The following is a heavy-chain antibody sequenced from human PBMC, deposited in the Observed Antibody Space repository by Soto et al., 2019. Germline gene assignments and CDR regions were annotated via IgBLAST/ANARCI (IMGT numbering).Heavy chain of an antibody. D-gene: IGHD1-26*01. J-gene: IGHJ6*02. CDR3: ARDVPTSGRYPTYYYYGMDV. V-gene: IGHV1-69*01. CDR1: GGTFSSYA. Sequence: QVQLVQSGAEVKKPGSSVKVSCKASGGTFSSYAISWVRQAPGQGLEWMGGIIPNFGTANYAQKFQGRVTITADESTSTAYMELSSLRSEDTAVYYCARDVPTSGRYPTYYYYGMDVWGQGTTVTVSS. CDR2: IIPNFGTA.